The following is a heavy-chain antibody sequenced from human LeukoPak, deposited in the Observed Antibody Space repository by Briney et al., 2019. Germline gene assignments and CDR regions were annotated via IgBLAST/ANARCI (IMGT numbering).Heavy chain of an antibody. CDR3: ASKLTAVAGYFDC. J-gene: IGHJ4*02. V-gene: IGHV4-4*02. D-gene: IGHD6-19*01. Sequence: GSLRLSCAASGFTFSSYAMSWIRQPPGKGLEWIGEIHHSGSTNYNPSLKSRVTISVDKFKNQFSLNLSSVIAADTAVYYCASKLTAVAGYFDCWGQGTLVTVSS. CDR2: IHHSGST. CDR1: GFTFSSYA.